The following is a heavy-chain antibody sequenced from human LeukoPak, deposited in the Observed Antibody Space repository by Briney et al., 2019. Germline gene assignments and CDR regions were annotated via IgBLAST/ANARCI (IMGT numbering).Heavy chain of an antibody. D-gene: IGHD6-19*01. CDR3: ARGGSSGWYIGQGAFDI. Sequence: MTSETLSLTCTVSGYSISSGYYWGWIRQPPGKGLEWIGSIYHSGSTYYNPSLKSRVTISVDTSKNQFSLKLSSVTAADTAVYYCARGGSSGWYIGQGAFDIWGQGTMVTVSS. V-gene: IGHV4-38-2*02. CDR2: IYHSGST. J-gene: IGHJ3*02. CDR1: GYSISSGYY.